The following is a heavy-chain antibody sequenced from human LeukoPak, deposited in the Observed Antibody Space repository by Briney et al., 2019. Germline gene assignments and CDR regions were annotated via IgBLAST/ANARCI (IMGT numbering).Heavy chain of an antibody. CDR2: IIPILGLA. D-gene: IGHD3-10*01. J-gene: IGHJ4*02. V-gene: IGHV1-69*04. CDR1: GYTFTSYG. Sequence: ASVKVSCKASGYTFTSYGISWVRQAPGQGLEWMGRIIPILGLANYAQKFQGRVTITADKSTSTAYMELSSLRSEDTAVYYCASHYGSGSYASDYWGQGTLVTVSS. CDR3: ASHYGSGSYASDY.